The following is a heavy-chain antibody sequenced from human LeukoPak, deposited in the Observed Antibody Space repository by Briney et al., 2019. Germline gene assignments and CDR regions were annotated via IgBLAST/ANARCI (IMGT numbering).Heavy chain of an antibody. CDR1: GGSFSGYY. Sequence: SETLSLTCAVYGGSFSGYYWSWIRQPPGKGLEWIGSIFYSGSTYYNPSLKSRVTISVDTSKKEFSLKLSSLTAADTAVYYCARVYDFWSGYYDYWGQGTLVTVSS. CDR2: IFYSGST. D-gene: IGHD3-3*01. V-gene: IGHV4-34*12. CDR3: ARVYDFWSGYYDY. J-gene: IGHJ4*02.